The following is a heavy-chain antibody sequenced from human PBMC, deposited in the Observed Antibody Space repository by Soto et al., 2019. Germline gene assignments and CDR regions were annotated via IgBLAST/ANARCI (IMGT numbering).Heavy chain of an antibody. CDR3: AKCIARTMVRGTDTYCYGMDV. Sequence: VGSLRLSCAASGFTFSSYAMSWVRQAPGKGLEWVSAISGSGGSTYYADSVKGRFTISRDNSKNTLYLQMNSLRAEDTAVYYCAKCIARTMVRGTDTYCYGMDVWGQGTTVTVSS. J-gene: IGHJ6*02. V-gene: IGHV3-23*01. CDR1: GFTFSSYA. CDR2: ISGSGGST. D-gene: IGHD3-10*01.